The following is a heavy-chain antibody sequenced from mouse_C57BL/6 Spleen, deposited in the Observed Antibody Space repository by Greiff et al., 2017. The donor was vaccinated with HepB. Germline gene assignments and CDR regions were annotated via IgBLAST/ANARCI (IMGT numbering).Heavy chain of an antibody. CDR3: VREGSEWYDYDEGFFDY. D-gene: IGHD2-4*01. Sequence: EADGGLVQPKGSLKLSCAASGFSFNTYAMNWVCQAPGKGLEWVARIRSKSNNYATYYADSVKDRFTISRDDSESMLYLQMNNLKTEDTAMYYCVREGSEWYDYDEGFFDYWGQGTTLTVSS. J-gene: IGHJ2*01. CDR2: IRSKSNNYAT. V-gene: IGHV10-1*01. CDR1: GFSFNTYA.